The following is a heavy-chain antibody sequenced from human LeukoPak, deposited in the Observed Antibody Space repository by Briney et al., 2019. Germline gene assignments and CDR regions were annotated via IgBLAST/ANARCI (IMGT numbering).Heavy chain of an antibody. V-gene: IGHV3-30*02. CDR2: IRYDGSHK. Sequence: GGSLRLSCAASGFTFSSNAMHWVRQAPGKGLEWVAFIRYDGSHKYYAASVKGRFTISRDNSKNTLYLQMNSLRAEDTAVYYCAKDLEYPEPEYYFDYWGQGTLVTVSS. CDR1: GFTFSSNA. D-gene: IGHD1-14*01. J-gene: IGHJ4*02. CDR3: AKDLEYPEPEYYFDY.